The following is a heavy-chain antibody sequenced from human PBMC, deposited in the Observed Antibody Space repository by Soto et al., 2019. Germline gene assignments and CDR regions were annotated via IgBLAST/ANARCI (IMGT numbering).Heavy chain of an antibody. D-gene: IGHD1-26*01. CDR1: WFSCDDYG. CDR2: VNWNGGST. CDR3: VRGASLNFDH. J-gene: IGHJ4*02. V-gene: IGHV3-20*04. Sequence: PGGCLGLSCPVFWFSCDDYGMSWARQAPGKGLEWVSGVNWNGGSTGYADSVKGRFTISRDNAKNSLYLQMNSLRAEDTAFYYCVRGASLNFDHWGQGP.